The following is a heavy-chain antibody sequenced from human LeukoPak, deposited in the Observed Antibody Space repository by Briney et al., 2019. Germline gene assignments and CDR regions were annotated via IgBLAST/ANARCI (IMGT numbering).Heavy chain of an antibody. CDR1: GYTFTTFY. D-gene: IGHD5-24*01. CDR2: INPSGGSA. Sequence: ASVKVSCKASGYTFTTFYIHWVRQAPGQGLEWMGVINPSGGSATYAQRFQGRVTMTRDTSTSTVYMELSSLRSDDTAVYYCAKRATRTYYYYYMDVWGKGTTVTVSS. J-gene: IGHJ6*03. CDR3: AKRATRTYYYYYMDV. V-gene: IGHV1-46*01.